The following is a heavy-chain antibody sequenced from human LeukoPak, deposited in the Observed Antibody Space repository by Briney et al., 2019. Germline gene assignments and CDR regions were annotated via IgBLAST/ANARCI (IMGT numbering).Heavy chain of an antibody. CDR3: AKGPPPYSSSWYYSDY. Sequence: GGSLRPSCAASGFTFSSYAMSWVRQAPGKGLEWVSAISGSGGSTYYADSVKGWFTISRDNSKNTLYLQMNSLRAEDTAVYYCAKGPPPYSSSWYYSDYWGQGTLVTVSS. CDR2: ISGSGGST. V-gene: IGHV3-23*01. J-gene: IGHJ4*02. CDR1: GFTFSSYA. D-gene: IGHD6-13*01.